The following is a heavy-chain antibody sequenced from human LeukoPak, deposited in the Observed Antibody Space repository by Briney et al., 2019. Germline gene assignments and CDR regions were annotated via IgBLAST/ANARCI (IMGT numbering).Heavy chain of an antibody. CDR1: GGSISSSSYY. CDR2: IYYIGST. D-gene: IGHD3-22*01. J-gene: IGHJ3*02. Sequence: YPSETLSLTCTVSGGSISSSSYYWGWIRQPPGKGLEWIGSIYYIGSTYYNPSLKSRFTISLDTSKNQFSLKLTSVTAADTAVYYCARTPEPTYYYDSSGYRGAFDIWGQGTMVTVSS. CDR3: ARTPEPTYYYDSSGYRGAFDI. V-gene: IGHV4-39*07.